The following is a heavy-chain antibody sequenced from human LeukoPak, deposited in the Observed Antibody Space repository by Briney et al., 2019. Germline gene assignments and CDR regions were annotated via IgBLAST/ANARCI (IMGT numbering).Heavy chain of an antibody. V-gene: IGHV1-69*13. D-gene: IGHD1-26*01. Sequence: SVKVSCKASGGTFSSYAISWVRQAPGQGLEWMGGIIPIFGTANYAQKFQGRVTITADESTSTAYMELSSLRSEDTAVYYCAKVRAYSGSYGDPFDSWGRGTLVTVST. CDR1: GGTFSSYA. CDR2: IIPIFGTA. CDR3: AKVRAYSGSYGDPFDS. J-gene: IGHJ4*02.